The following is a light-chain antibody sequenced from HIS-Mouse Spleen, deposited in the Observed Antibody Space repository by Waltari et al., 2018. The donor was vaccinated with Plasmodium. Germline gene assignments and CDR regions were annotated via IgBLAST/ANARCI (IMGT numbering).Light chain of an antibody. CDR2: KAS. J-gene: IGKJ2*01. CDR3: QQYNSYSYT. CDR1: QSISSW. V-gene: IGKV1-5*03. Sequence: DIQMPQSPSTLPASVGDRVTITCRSSQSISSWLAWYQQKPGKAPTLLIYKASSLESGVPSRFSGSGSGTEFTLTISSLQPDDFATYYCQQYNSYSYTFGQGTKLEIK.